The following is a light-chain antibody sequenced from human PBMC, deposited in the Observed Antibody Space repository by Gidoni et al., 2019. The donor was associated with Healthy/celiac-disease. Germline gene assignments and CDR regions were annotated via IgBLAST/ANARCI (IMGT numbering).Light chain of an antibody. V-gene: IGKV2-28*01. CDR2: LGS. CDR3: MQALQTPLT. CDR1: QSLLHSNGYNY. J-gene: IGKJ4*01. Sequence: DIVMTQSPLSLPVTPGEPASISCRSSQSLLHSNGYNYLDWYLQKPGQSPQLLIYLGSNRDSGVPYRFSGSGSGTDFTLTISRVEAEDVGVYYCMQALQTPLTFGGGTKVEIK.